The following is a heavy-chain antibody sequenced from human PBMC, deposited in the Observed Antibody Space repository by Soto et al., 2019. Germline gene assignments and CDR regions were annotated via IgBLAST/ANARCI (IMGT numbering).Heavy chain of an antibody. CDR3: ARGPTIFGVGVDAFDI. J-gene: IGHJ3*02. V-gene: IGHV3-23*01. Sequence: EVQMLESGGGLVQPGGSLRLSCAASGFTLSSYALSWVRQAPGKGLEWVSGISGSGDFTFDADSVRGRFTISRDNSMNTLYLQMNSLRVEDTAVYYCARGPTIFGVGVDAFDIWGQGIMATVSS. CDR1: GFTLSSYA. CDR2: ISGSGDFT. D-gene: IGHD3-3*01.